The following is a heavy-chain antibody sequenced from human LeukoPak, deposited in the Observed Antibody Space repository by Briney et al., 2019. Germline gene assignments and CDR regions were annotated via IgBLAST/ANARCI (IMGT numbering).Heavy chain of an antibody. V-gene: IGHV4-34*01. J-gene: IGHJ6*03. Sequence: SETLSLPCAVYGGSFSGYYWSWIRQPPGKGLEWIGEINHSGSTNYNPSLKSRVTISVDTSKNQFSLKLSSVTAADTAVYYCARGGGNYDSSGYYYYYYYMDVWGKGTTVTVSS. D-gene: IGHD3-22*01. CDR2: INHSGST. CDR1: GGSFSGYY. CDR3: ARGGGNYDSSGYYYYYYYMDV.